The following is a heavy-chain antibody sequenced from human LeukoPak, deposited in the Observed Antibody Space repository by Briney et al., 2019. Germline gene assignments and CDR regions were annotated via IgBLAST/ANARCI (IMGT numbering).Heavy chain of an antibody. D-gene: IGHD5-12*01. CDR1: GVSVSSGSYY. Sequence: SETLSLTCTVSGVSVSSGSYYWSWIRQPPGKGLEWIGYIYHSGSTNYNPSLKSRVTISVDTSKNQFSLKLSSVTAADTAVYYCARGGGYASPIGYWGQGALVTVSS. J-gene: IGHJ4*02. CDR3: ARGGGYASPIGY. V-gene: IGHV4-61*01. CDR2: IYHSGST.